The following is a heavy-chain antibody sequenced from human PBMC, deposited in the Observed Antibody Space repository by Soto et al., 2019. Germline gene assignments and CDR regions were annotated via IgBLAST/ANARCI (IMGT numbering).Heavy chain of an antibody. CDR2: IYYSGST. D-gene: IGHD6-13*01. CDR3: ARVIAAAGSQYFDY. CDR1: GGSISSGGYY. V-gene: IGHV4-31*03. Sequence: SETLSLTCTVSGGSISSGGYYWSWIRQHPGKGLEWIGYIYYSGSTYYNPSLKSRVTISVDTSKNQFSLKLSSVTAADTAVYYCARVIAAAGSQYFDYWGQGTLVTVSS. J-gene: IGHJ4*02.